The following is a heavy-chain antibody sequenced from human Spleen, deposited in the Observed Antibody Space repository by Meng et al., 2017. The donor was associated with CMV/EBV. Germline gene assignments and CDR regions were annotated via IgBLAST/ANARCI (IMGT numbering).Heavy chain of an antibody. D-gene: IGHD6-13*01. V-gene: IGHV1-2*06. CDR3: ARDRRGSRIAAAPNWFDP. Sequence: YTCTGYYMHWVRQAPGQGLEWMGRINPNSGGTNYAQKFQGRVTMTRDTSISTAYMELSRLRSDDTAVYYCARDRRGSRIAAAPNWFDPWGQGTLVTVSS. CDR2: INPNSGGT. CDR1: YTCTGYY. J-gene: IGHJ5*02.